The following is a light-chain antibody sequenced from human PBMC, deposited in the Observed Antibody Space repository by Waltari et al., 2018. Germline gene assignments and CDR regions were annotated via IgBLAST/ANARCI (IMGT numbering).Light chain of an antibody. J-gene: IGKJ4*01. V-gene: IGKV3-11*01. CDR2: GAS. Sequence: VILTQSPTTLSLSPGERATLSCRASQSVSSDLAWYQQKPGQAPRLLIYGASNRATGIPDRFSGSGSGTDFTLTISILEPEDVGVYHCYQHSSGLTFGGGTKVEIK. CDR1: QSVSSD. CDR3: YQHSSGLT.